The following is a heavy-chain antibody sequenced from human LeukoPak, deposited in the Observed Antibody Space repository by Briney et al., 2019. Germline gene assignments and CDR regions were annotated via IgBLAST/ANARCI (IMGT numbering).Heavy chain of an antibody. Sequence: PSQTLSLTCTVSAAFISSGCFYCCWLRQHPGKGLEWVGYIYYSGSTYYNPSFRSQITMSLDTSKNPFSLNLNSVTAADTAVYYCARAALRAINFAKWVDTWGQGTLVTVSS. J-gene: IGHJ5*02. CDR3: ARAALRAINFAKWVDT. CDR2: IYYSGST. V-gene: IGHV4-31*01. CDR1: AAFISSGCFY. D-gene: IGHD2-2*01.